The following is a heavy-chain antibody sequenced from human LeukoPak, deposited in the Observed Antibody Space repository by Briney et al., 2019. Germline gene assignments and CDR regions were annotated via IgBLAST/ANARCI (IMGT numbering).Heavy chain of an antibody. CDR3: ANNDALAAASY. J-gene: IGHJ4*02. V-gene: IGHV3-21*01. CDR2: ISSSASYI. CDR1: GFPFSSYT. Sequence: GSLRLSCAASGFPFSSYTFNWVRQAPGKGLEWVSSISSSASYIYYSDSVKGRFTISRDNANNSLYLQMSSLRAEDTAVYYCANNDALAAASYWGQGTLVTVSS. D-gene: IGHD6-13*01.